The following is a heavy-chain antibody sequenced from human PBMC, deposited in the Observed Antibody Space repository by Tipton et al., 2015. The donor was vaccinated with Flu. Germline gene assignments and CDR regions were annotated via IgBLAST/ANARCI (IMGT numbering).Heavy chain of an antibody. CDR1: GYTFTGYY. V-gene: IGHV1-2*02. D-gene: IGHD3-3*01. CDR3: ARGYYDFWSGYYCDY. CDR2: INPNSGGT. J-gene: IGHJ4*02. Sequence: QLVQSGAEVKKPGASVKVSCKASGYTFTGYYMHWVRQAPGQGLEWMGWINPNSGGTNYAQKFQGKVTMTRDTSISTAYMELSRLRSDDTAVYYWARGYYDFWSGYYCDYWGQGTLVTVSS.